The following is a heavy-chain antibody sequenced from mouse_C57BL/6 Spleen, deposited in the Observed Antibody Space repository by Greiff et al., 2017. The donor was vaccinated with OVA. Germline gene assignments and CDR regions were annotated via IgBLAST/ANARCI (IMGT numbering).Heavy chain of an antibody. J-gene: IGHJ4*01. CDR1: GFTFSSYG. CDR2: ISSGGSYT. V-gene: IGHV5-6*01. Sequence: DVQLVESGGDLVKPGGSLKLSCAASGFTFSSYGMSWVRQTPDKRLEWVATISSGGSYTYYPDSVKGRFTLSRDNAKNTLYLQMSSLKSEDTAVYYCARRVSGDMDYWGKGTSVTVSS. CDR3: ARRVSGDMDY. D-gene: IGHD2-13*01.